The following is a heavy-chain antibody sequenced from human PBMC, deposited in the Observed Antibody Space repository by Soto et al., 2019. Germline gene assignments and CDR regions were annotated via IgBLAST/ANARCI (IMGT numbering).Heavy chain of an antibody. CDR1: GGTFSSYA. Sequence: QVQLVQSGAEVKKPGSSVKLSCKASGGTFSSYAINWVRQAPGQGLEWMGGIIPVFGKTNYAQRFQGRVTITADESTTTAYMEVSGLRSEDTAVYYCARAGTYDYDGSGHPDAFDIWGQGTMVTVSS. D-gene: IGHD3-22*01. CDR2: IIPVFGKT. V-gene: IGHV1-69*01. CDR3: ARAGTYDYDGSGHPDAFDI. J-gene: IGHJ3*02.